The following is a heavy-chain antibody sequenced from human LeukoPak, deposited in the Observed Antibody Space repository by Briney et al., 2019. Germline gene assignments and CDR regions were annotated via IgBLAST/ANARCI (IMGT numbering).Heavy chain of an antibody. CDR2: INHSGST. Sequence: PSETLSLTCAVYGGSFSGYYWSWIRQPPGKGLEWIGEINHSGSTNYNPSLKSRVTISVDTSKSQFSLKLSSVTAADTAVYYCASFAPPDYYFWCGSPRHFDYWGQGTLVTVSS. CDR1: GGSFSGYY. CDR3: ASFAPPDYYFWCGSPRHFDY. J-gene: IGHJ4*02. V-gene: IGHV4-34*01. D-gene: IGHD3-3*01.